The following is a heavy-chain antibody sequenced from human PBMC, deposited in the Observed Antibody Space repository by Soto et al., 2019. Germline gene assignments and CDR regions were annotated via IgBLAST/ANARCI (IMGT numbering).Heavy chain of an antibody. Sequence: ESLKISCKGSGYSFTSNCIGWVRQMSGRGLEWMGIINPGDSDTRYSPSFQGQVTISVDKSISTAYLQWSTLKASDTAIYYCARMRPHNMIEAISDYGMDIWGQGTTVTASS. V-gene: IGHV5-51*01. CDR2: INPGDSDT. CDR3: ARMRPHNMIEAISDYGMDI. D-gene: IGHD3-16*01. J-gene: IGHJ6*02. CDR1: GYSFTSNC.